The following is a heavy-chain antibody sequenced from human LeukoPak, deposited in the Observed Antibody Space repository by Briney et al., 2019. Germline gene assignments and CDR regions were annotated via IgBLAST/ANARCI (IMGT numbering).Heavy chain of an antibody. J-gene: IGHJ6*03. CDR3: AREGIYYYYYMDV. CDR1: GYTFTRYY. V-gene: IGHV1-2*02. CDR2: INPNSGGT. Sequence: GASVKVSCKASGYTFTRYYMHWVRQAPGQGLEWMGWINPNSGGTNYAQKFQGRVTMTRDTSISTAYMELSRLRSDDTAVYYCAREGIYYYYYMDVWGKGTTVTVSS. D-gene: IGHD3-10*01.